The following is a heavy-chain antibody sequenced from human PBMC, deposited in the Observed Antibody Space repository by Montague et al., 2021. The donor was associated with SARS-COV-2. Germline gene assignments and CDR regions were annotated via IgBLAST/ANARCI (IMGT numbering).Heavy chain of an antibody. J-gene: IGHJ5*02. CDR2: IYWDDDK. Sequence: PALVKPTQTLTLTCTFSGFSLSTSAVGVGWIRQPPGKALQWLALIYWDDDKRYSPSLKTRLTATKDTSKNQAVLTMTNMDPVDTATYYCAHLHTGFWSAYYSTWGQGTLVTVSS. CDR1: GFSLSTSAVG. V-gene: IGHV2-5*02. D-gene: IGHD3-3*01. CDR3: AHLHTGFWSAYYST.